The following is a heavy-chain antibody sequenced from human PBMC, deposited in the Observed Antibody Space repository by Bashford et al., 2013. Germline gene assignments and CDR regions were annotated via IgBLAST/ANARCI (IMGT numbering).Heavy chain of an antibody. J-gene: IGHJ4*02. V-gene: IGHV3-23*01. CDR1: GFTFSSYA. CDR2: LSGSGGST. Sequence: GGSLRLSCAASGFTFSSYAMSWFRQAPGKGLEWVSTLSGSGGSTYYADSVKGRFTISRDNSKNMLYLQMNSLTAEDTAVFYCARDVNGGYWGQGTLVTVSS. D-gene: IGHD7-27*01. CDR3: ARDVNGGY.